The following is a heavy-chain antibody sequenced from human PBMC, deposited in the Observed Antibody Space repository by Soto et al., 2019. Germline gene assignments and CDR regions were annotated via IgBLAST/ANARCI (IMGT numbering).Heavy chain of an antibody. CDR3: AREKGYISGPKNFDY. Sequence: LSLTCTVSGASISSGDYFWSWIRQSPGKGLEWIGYIYDSGSSYYNPSLKSRVTMSVDTSKNQFSLKLRSVTAADTAVYYCAREKGYISGPKNFDYWGQGTLVTVSS. J-gene: IGHJ4*02. V-gene: IGHV4-30-4*01. CDR2: IYDSGSS. CDR1: GASISSGDYF. D-gene: IGHD5-12*01.